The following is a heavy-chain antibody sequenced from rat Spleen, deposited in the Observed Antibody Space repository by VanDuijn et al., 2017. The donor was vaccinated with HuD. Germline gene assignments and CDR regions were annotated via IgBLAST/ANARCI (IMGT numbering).Heavy chain of an antibody. Sequence: QVQLKESGPGLVQPSQTLSLTCTVSGFSLTSYNVHWVRQPTGKGLEWMGIIWTGGSTDYNSALKSRLSISRDTSKSQVFLKMNSLQTEDIATYYCARAGIGTTNPYVMDAWGQGASVTVSS. J-gene: IGHJ4*01. CDR3: ARAGIGTTNPYVMDA. D-gene: IGHD1-5*01. CDR1: GFSLTSYN. CDR2: IWTGGST. V-gene: IGHV2-30*01.